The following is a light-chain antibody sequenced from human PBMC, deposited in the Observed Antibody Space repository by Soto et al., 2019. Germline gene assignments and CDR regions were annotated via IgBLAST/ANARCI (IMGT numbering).Light chain of an antibody. V-gene: IGLV7-43*01. J-gene: IGLJ1*01. CDR3: LLSYGGTYV. CDR2: DTG. CDR1: TGPVSSGSY. Sequence: QAVVTQEPSLTVSPGGTVTLTCASSTGPVSSGSYPNWFQQKPGQATRALIYDTGIKHSWTPGRFSGSHLGGKAVLTLAGAQPEDEAEYYCLLSYGGTYVVGPGTKLTVL.